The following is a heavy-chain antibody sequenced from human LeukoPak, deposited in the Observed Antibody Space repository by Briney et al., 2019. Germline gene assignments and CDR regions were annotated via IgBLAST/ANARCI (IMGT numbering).Heavy chain of an antibody. Sequence: GGSLRLSCAASGFTFSSYAMSWVRQAPGKGLEWVSAISGSGGSTYYADSVKGRFTISRDNSKNTLYLHMSNVKTEDTAVYYCAKHIYEVVSIQQWGQGTLVTVSS. CDR3: AKHIYEVVSIQQ. J-gene: IGHJ1*01. CDR2: ISGSGGST. CDR1: GFTFSSYA. D-gene: IGHD3-22*01. V-gene: IGHV3-23*01.